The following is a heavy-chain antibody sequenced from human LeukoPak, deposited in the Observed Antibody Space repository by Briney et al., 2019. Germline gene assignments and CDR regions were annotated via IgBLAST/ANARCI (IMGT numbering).Heavy chain of an antibody. CDR2: IYYSGST. D-gene: IGHD2-15*01. Sequence: SETLSLTCTVSGGSISSYYWSWIRQPPGKGLEWIGYIYYSGSTNYNPSLKSRVTISVDTSKNQFSLKLSSVTAADTAVYYCARIGSDIVVVVAATSDAFGIWGQGTMVTVSS. V-gene: IGHV4-59*01. J-gene: IGHJ3*02. CDR3: ARIGSDIVVVVAATSDAFGI. CDR1: GGSISSYY.